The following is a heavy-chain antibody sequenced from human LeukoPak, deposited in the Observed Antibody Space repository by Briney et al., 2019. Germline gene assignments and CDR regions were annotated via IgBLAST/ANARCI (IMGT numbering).Heavy chain of an antibody. V-gene: IGHV4-59*08. Sequence: ETLSLTCTVSGGSISSHYWSWIWQPPGKGLEWIGYIYYSGSTNYNPSLKSRVTISVDTSKNQFSLKLSSVTAADTAVYYCARLWGYNQIDYWGHGTLVTVSS. CDR1: GGSISSHY. CDR2: IYYSGST. D-gene: IGHD1-14*01. CDR3: ARLWGYNQIDY. J-gene: IGHJ4*01.